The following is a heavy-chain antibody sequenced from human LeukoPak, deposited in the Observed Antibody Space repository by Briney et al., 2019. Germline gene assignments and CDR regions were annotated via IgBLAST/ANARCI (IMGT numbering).Heavy chain of an antibody. Sequence: PGGSLRLSCTVAGFTVSSNYMSWVRQAPGKGLEWVSVIYSGGNTYYADSVSGRFTISRDNSKNTLYLQMNSLRAEDTAVYYCARDKVYYYDSSGYSYYWYFDLWGRGTLVTVSS. D-gene: IGHD3-22*01. V-gene: IGHV3-53*01. J-gene: IGHJ2*01. CDR3: ARDKVYYYDSSGYSYYWYFDL. CDR1: GFTVSSNY. CDR2: IYSGGNT.